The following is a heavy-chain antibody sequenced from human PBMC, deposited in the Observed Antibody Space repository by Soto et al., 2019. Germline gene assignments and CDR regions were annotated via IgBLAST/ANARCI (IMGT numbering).Heavy chain of an antibody. CDR2: IYYRGSP. D-gene: IGHD4-17*01. CDR3: SRELNTVNSFDI. V-gene: IGHV4-31*03. Sequence: QVQLQESGPGLVKPSQTLSLTCTVSGGSISSGGYYWSWIRQHPGKGLECIGYIYYRGSPYYNPSLKSRVTISVDTSKNQFSLKLSSVTAAYTAVYYCSRELNTVNSFDIWGQGTMVTVSS. J-gene: IGHJ3*02. CDR1: GGSISSGGYY.